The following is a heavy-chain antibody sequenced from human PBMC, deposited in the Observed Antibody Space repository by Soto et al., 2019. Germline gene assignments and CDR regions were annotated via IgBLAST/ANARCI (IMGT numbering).Heavy chain of an antibody. V-gene: IGHV3-33*01. Sequence: QVQLVESGGGVVQPGTSLRLSCAVSGFPFSTYGFHWVRQPPGKRLEWVAVILSYGSAKYHAESVYGRFTISRDNSKATLYLQMNSLRAEDTAVYYCARDDAFGNENGFDIWGQGTMVTVSS. CDR2: ILSYGSAK. D-gene: IGHD1-1*01. J-gene: IGHJ3*02. CDR1: GFPFSTYG. CDR3: ARDDAFGNENGFDI.